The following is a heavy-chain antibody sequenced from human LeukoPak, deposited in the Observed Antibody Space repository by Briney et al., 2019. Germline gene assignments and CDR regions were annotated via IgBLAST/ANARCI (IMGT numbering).Heavy chain of an antibody. Sequence: PGESLRLSCAASGFTFSSYWMHWVRQAPGKGLVWVSRITSDGSSTSYADSVKGRFTISRDNAKNTLYLQMNSLRAEDTAVYYCARDGGDDAFDIWGQGTVVTVSS. CDR3: ARDGGDDAFDI. CDR2: ITSDGSST. CDR1: GFTFSSYW. J-gene: IGHJ3*02. D-gene: IGHD3-10*01. V-gene: IGHV3-74*01.